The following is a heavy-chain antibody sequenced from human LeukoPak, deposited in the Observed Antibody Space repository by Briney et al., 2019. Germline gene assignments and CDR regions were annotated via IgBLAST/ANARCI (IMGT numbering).Heavy chain of an antibody. V-gene: IGHV3-21*01. CDR3: ARVYYYASGSYYDYFDY. J-gene: IGHJ4*02. Sequence: GGSLRLSCAASGFTFNTYSMNWVRQAPGKGLEWVSCIRSSSSYIYYADSAKGRFTISRDNAKNSLYLQMNSLRAEDTAVYYCARVYYYASGSYYDYFDYWGQGTLVTVSS. CDR2: IRSSSSYI. CDR1: GFTFNTYS. D-gene: IGHD3-10*01.